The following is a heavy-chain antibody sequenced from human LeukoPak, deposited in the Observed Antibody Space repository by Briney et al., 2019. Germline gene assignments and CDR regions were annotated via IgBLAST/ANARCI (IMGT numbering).Heavy chain of an antibody. CDR2: INPNSGGT. D-gene: IGHD6-19*01. V-gene: IGHV1-2*02. CDR1: GYTFTGYY. Sequence: ASVKVSCKASGYTFTGYYMHWVRQAPGQGLEWMGWINPNSGGTNYAQKFQGRVTMTRDTSISTAYMELSRLRSDDTAVYYCAPIAVAGTGFDYWGQGTLVTVSS. J-gene: IGHJ4*02. CDR3: APIAVAGTGFDY.